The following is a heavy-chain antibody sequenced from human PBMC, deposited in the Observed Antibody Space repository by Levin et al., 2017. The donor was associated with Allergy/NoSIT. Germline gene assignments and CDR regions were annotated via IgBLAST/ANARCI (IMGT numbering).Heavy chain of an antibody. J-gene: IGHJ6*02. CDR1: GFTFSSYS. CDR2: ISSSSSYI. Sequence: GGSLRLSCAASGFTFSSYSMNWVRQAPGKGLEWVSSISSSSSYIYYADSVKGRFTISRDNAKNSLYLQMNSLRAEDTAVYYCARASIAARNSPKYYDYGMDVWGQGTTVTVSS. V-gene: IGHV3-21*01. D-gene: IGHD6-6*01. CDR3: ARASIAARNSPKYYDYGMDV.